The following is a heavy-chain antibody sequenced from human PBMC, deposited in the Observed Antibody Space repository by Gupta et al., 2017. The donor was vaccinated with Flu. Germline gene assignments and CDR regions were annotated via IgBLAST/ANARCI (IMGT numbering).Heavy chain of an antibody. Sequence: NMNWVRQAPGKGLEWVSAISSSSSYISYADSVKGRFTVSRDNSKNSLYLHMTSARVEEAVVYYCVGDWGTTWQRGNYFDYWGQGTLVSVSS. CDR3: VGDWGTTWQRGNYFDY. CDR1: N. CDR2: ISSSSSYI. D-gene: IGHD2-2*01. J-gene: IGHJ4*02. V-gene: IGHV3-21*01.